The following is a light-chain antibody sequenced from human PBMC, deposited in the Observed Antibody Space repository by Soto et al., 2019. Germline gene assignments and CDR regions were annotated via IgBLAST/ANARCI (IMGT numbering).Light chain of an antibody. J-gene: IGLJ1*01. CDR3: SSYTSSNTYV. Sequence: QSALTQPASVSGSPGQSITISCTGTSSDVGGYNYVSWYQQHPGKAPKLMIYEVSNRPSGVSNRFSGSKSGNTASLTISGLQAADEADYYCSSYTSSNTYVFATGTKVTVL. CDR2: EVS. V-gene: IGLV2-14*01. CDR1: SSDVGGYNY.